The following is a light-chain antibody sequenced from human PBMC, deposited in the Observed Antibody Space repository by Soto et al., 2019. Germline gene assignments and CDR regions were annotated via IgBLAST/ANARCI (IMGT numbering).Light chain of an antibody. V-gene: IGKV3-15*01. J-gene: IGKJ1*01. Sequence: EIVMTQSPATLSVSRGERATLSCRASQSVSSNLAWYQQKPGQAPRLLIYGASTRATAIPARFSGSGSGTEFTLTISSLQSEDFAVYYCQQYNNWPPCTLVQGIKVEIK. CDR3: QQYNNWPPCT. CDR1: QSVSSN. CDR2: GAS.